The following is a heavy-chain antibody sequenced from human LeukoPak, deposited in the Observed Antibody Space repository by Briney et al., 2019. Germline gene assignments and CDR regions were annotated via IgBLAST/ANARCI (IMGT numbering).Heavy chain of an antibody. D-gene: IGHD2-2*01. CDR3: AKDSCSSTSCLSDAFDI. J-gene: IGHJ3*02. V-gene: IGHV3-23*01. CDR2: ISGSGGST. Sequence: PGGTLRLSCAASGFTFSSYGMSWVRQAPGKGLEWVSAISGSGGSTYYADSVKGRFTISRDNSKNTLYLQMNSLRAEDTAVYYCAKDSCSSTSCLSDAFDIWGQGTMVTVSS. CDR1: GFTFSSYG.